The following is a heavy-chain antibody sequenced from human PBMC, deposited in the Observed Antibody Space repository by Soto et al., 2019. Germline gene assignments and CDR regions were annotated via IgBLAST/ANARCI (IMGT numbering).Heavy chain of an antibody. D-gene: IGHD4-17*01. CDR3: AKDRYGDYGGIDY. V-gene: IGHV3-23*01. CDR2: ITGSGGST. J-gene: IGHJ4*02. Sequence: EVQLLESGGGLVQPGVSLRLSCAASGFTFSTYAMIWVRQAPGKGLEWVSVITGSGGSTYYADSVKGRFTISRDTSKNTLFLQMNSLRAEDTAVYYCAKDRYGDYGGIDYWGQGTMVTVSS. CDR1: GFTFSTYA.